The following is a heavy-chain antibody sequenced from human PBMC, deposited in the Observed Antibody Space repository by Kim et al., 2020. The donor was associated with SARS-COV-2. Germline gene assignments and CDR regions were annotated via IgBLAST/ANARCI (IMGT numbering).Heavy chain of an antibody. D-gene: IGHD3-10*01. V-gene: IGHV1-46*03. CDR3: ARGTWGGGGWGYGSGQDNRVGP. J-gene: IGHJ5*02. CDR2: INPSGGST. Sequence: ASVKVSCKASGYTFTSSHIQWVRQAPGQGLEWMGIINPSGGSTIYAQKLQGRVTMTRDTSTGTVYMELSSLRSEDTALYYCARGTWGGGGWGYGSGQDNRVGPWGQGTLVTVSS. CDR1: GYTFTSSH.